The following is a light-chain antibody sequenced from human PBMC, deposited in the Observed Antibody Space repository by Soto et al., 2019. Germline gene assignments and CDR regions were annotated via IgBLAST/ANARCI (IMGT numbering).Light chain of an antibody. J-gene: IGLJ1*01. CDR3: CSYAGSSTFV. CDR1: SQSVSSNL. Sequence: PATLSVSPGERATLSCRASQSVSSNLAWYQQHPGKAPKLMIYEGSKRPSGVSNRFSGSKSGNTASLTISGLQAEDEADYYCCSYAGSSTFVFGTGTKVTVL. V-gene: IGLV2-23*01. CDR2: EGS.